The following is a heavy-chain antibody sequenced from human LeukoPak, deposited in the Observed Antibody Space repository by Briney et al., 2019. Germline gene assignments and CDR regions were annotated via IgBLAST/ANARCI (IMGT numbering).Heavy chain of an antibody. D-gene: IGHD3-22*01. V-gene: IGHV4-61*02. CDR3: ARRVRGYLDDYYYMDV. CDR1: GGSISSGSYY. J-gene: IGHJ6*03. Sequence: PSQTLSLTCTVSGGSISSGSYYWSWIRQPAGKGLEWIGRIYTSGSTNYNPSLKSRVTISVDTSKNQFSLKLSSVTAADTAVYYCARRVRGYLDDYYYMDVWGKGTTVTVSS. CDR2: IYTSGST.